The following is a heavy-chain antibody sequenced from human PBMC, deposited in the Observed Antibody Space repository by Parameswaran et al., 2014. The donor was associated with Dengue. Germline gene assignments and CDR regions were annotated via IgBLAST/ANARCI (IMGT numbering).Heavy chain of an antibody. CDR3: ARLGVIGGSGYSGAFDI. V-gene: IGHV3-53*04. CDR2: IYSGGST. J-gene: IGHJ3*02. D-gene: IGHD3-22*01. Sequence: VRQAPGKGLEWVSVIYSGGSTYYADSVKGRFTISRHNSKNTLYLQMNSLRAEDTAVYYCARLGVIGGSGYSGAFDIWGQGTMVTVSS.